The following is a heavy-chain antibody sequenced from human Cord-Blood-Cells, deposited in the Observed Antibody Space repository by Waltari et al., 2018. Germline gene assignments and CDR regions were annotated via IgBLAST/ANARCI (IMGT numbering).Heavy chain of an antibody. J-gene: IGHJ4*02. Sequence: EVQLVESGGGLVQPGRSLRLSCTASGFTFGDYAMSWVRQAPGKGLEWVGFIRSKAYGGTTEYAASVKGRFTISRDDSKSIAYLQMNSLKTEDTAVYYCTREGDRAGSRGFDYWGQGTLVTVSS. D-gene: IGHD3-10*01. CDR3: TREGDRAGSRGFDY. CDR1: GFTFGDYA. V-gene: IGHV3-49*04. CDR2: IRSKAYGGTT.